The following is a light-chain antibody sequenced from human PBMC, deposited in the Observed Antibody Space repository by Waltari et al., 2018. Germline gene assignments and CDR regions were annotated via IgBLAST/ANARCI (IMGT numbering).Light chain of an antibody. CDR2: DTS. V-gene: IGKV3-11*01. Sequence: EIVLTQSPANLSLSAGERATLSCRASQSVFNYLAWYQQKPGQAPRLLIYDTSKRATGIPARFSGSGSGTDFTLTISNLEAEDFALYFCQQGSVLPLTFGGGTKVDIK. CDR3: QQGSVLPLT. CDR1: QSVFNY. J-gene: IGKJ4*01.